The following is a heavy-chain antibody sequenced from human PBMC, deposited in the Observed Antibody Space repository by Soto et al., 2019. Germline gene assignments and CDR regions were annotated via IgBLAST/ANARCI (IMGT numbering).Heavy chain of an antibody. CDR2: IYYSGST. CDR3: ARQRGGEYGMDV. CDR1: GGSISSYY. D-gene: IGHD2-21*01. J-gene: IGHJ6*02. V-gene: IGHV4-59*01. Sequence: QVQLQESGPRLVKPSETLSLTCTVSGGSISSYYWSWIRQPPGKGLEWIGYIYYSGSTNYNPSLQSRVTISVDTAKNQFSRKLSSVTAADTAVDYWARQRGGEYGMDVGGQGTTVTVSS.